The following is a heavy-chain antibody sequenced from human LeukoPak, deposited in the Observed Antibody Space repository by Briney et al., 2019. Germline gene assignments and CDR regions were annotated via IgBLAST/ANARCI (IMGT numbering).Heavy chain of an antibody. CDR2: INPNSGGT. V-gene: IGHV1-2*02. CDR1: GYTFTGYY. Sequence: ASVKVSCKASGYTFTGYYMHWVRQAPGQGLEWMGWINPNSGGTNYAQKFQGRVTMTRDTSISTAYMELSRLRSDDTAVYYCAREGDNLPRRYGMDVWGQGTTVTVSS. J-gene: IGHJ6*02. CDR3: AREGDNLPRRYGMDV. D-gene: IGHD1-20*01.